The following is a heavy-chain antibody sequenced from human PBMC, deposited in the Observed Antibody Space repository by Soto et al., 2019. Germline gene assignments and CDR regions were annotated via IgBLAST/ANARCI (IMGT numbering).Heavy chain of an antibody. CDR1: GGSISSYY. J-gene: IGHJ4*02. CDR3: ARVPYCGGDCYEDY. V-gene: IGHV4-59*01. CDR2: IYYSGST. D-gene: IGHD2-21*02. Sequence: SETLSLTCTVSGGSISSYYWSWIRQPPGKGLEWIGYIYYSGSTNYNPSLKSRVTISVDTSKNQFSLKLSSVTAADTAVYYCARVPYCGGDCYEDYWGQGTLVTVS.